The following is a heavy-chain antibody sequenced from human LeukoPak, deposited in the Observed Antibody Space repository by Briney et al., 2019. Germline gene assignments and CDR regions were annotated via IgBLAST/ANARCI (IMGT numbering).Heavy chain of an antibody. V-gene: IGHV3-48*01. CDR3: AKDHLLWFGELLPLDY. Sequence: GGSLRLSCAASGFTFSSYSMNWVRQAPGKGLEWVSYISSSSSTIYYADSVKGRFTISRDNSKNTLYLQMNSLRAEDTAVYYCAKDHLLWFGELLPLDYWGQGTLVTVSS. J-gene: IGHJ4*02. CDR2: ISSSSSTI. CDR1: GFTFSSYS. D-gene: IGHD3-10*01.